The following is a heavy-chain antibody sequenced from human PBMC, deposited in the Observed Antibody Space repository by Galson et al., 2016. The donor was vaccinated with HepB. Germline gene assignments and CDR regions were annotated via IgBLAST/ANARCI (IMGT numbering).Heavy chain of an antibody. CDR3: ATRRRCSGGSCYLHYYYYGMDG. CDR2: ISAYNGNT. D-gene: IGHD2-15*01. J-gene: IGHJ6*02. CDR1: GYTFTSYG. V-gene: IGHV1-18*01. Sequence: SVKVSCKASGYTFTSYGISWVRQAPGQGLEWVGWISAYNGNTNYAQKLQGRVTMTTDTSTSTAYMELRSLRSDDTAVYYCATRRRCSGGSCYLHYYYYGMDGWGQGTTVTVSS.